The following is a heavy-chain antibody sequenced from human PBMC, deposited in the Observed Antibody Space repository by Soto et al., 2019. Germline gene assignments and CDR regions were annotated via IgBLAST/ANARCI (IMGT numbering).Heavy chain of an antibody. J-gene: IGHJ4*02. CDR1: GFTFSSYG. CDR3: AKSSRSGGWYFDY. Sequence: LRLSCAASGFTFSSYGMHWVRQAPGKGLEWVAVISYDGSNKYYADSVKGRFTISRDNSKNTLYLQMNSLRAEDTAVYYCAKSSRSGGWYFDYWGQGTLVTVSS. V-gene: IGHV3-30*18. D-gene: IGHD6-19*01. CDR2: ISYDGSNK.